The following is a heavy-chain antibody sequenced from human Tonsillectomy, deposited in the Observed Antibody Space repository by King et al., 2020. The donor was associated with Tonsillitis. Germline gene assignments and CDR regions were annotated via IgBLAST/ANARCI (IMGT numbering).Heavy chain of an antibody. D-gene: IGHD4-23*01. CDR3: ARGVVTQPDNWFDP. CDR2: INHSGST. Sequence: VQLQQWGAGLLKPSETLSLTCAVYGGSFSGYYWSWSRQPPGKGLEWIGEINHSGSTNYNPSLKSRDTISVDTSKNQFSLKLSSVTAPDTAVYYFARGVVTQPDNWFDPWGQGTLVTVSS. J-gene: IGHJ5*02. CDR1: GGSFSGYY. V-gene: IGHV4-34*01.